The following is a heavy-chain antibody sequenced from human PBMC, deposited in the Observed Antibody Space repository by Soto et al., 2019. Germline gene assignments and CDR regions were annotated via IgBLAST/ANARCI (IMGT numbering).Heavy chain of an antibody. CDR3: AKVLIWGSGSSRYMHV. Sequence: EVQLLESGGGLVQPGGSLRLSCAASGFTFSNYAMTWVRQAPGKGLEWVSGFSGSGDNTYYADSVKGRFIISRDNSKNTLYLQMNSLRAEDTAVYYCAKVLIWGSGSSRYMHVWGKGTTVTVSS. J-gene: IGHJ6*03. CDR1: GFTFSNYA. CDR2: FSGSGDNT. D-gene: IGHD7-27*01. V-gene: IGHV3-23*01.